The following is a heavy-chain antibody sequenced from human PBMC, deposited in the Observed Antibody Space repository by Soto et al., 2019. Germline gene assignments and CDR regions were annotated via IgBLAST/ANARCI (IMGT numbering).Heavy chain of an antibody. CDR2: ISGSGGST. J-gene: IGHJ3*02. CDR1: GFTFSSYA. D-gene: IGHD3-3*01. CDR3: AKIGRLTIFGVVMTPDAFDI. V-gene: IGHV3-23*01. Sequence: PGGSLRLSCAASGFTFSSYAMSWVRQAPGKGLEWVSAISGSGGSTYYADSVKGRFTISRDNSKNTLYLQMNSLRAEDTAVYYCAKIGRLTIFGVVMTPDAFDIWGQGTMVTVSS.